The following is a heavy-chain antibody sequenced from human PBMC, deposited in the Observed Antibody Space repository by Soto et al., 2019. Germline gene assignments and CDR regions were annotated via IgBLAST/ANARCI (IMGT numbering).Heavy chain of an antibody. CDR2: IVPVFGRP. Sequence: SVKVSCNASGGSFSNFGSSWVRQAPGQGLEGMGGIVPVFGRPNYSQRFRGRLTITADESTSTGYMELSSLRPDETAVYSFAREGSGYNFWGQGTQVTVSS. V-gene: IGHV1-69*13. D-gene: IGHD5-12*01. J-gene: IGHJ4*02. CDR1: GGSFSNFG. CDR3: AREGSGYNF.